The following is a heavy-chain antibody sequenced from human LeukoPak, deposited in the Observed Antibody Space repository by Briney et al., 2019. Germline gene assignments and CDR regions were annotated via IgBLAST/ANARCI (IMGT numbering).Heavy chain of an antibody. J-gene: IGHJ4*02. CDR3: ARARTLGATWGEFDY. Sequence: GGSLRLSCAASGFTFSSYAMHWVRQAPGKGLEWVAVISYDGSNKYYADSVKGRFTISRDNSKNTLYLQMNSLRAEDTAVYYCARARTLGATWGEFDYWGQGTLVTVSS. D-gene: IGHD1-26*01. V-gene: IGHV3-30*04. CDR2: ISYDGSNK. CDR1: GFTFSSYA.